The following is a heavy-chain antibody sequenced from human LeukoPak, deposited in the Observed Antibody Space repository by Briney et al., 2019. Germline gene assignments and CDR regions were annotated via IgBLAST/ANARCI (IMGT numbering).Heavy chain of an antibody. D-gene: IGHD2-2*01. V-gene: IGHV3-7*01. CDR2: IKQDGSEK. J-gene: IGHJ6*02. CDR3: CYALEGYYGMDV. Sequence: GGSLRLSCAASGFTFSSYWMSWVRQAPGKGLEWVANIKQDGSEKYYVDSVKGRFTISRDNAKDSLYLQMNSLRAEDTAVYYCCYALEGYYGMDVWGQGTTVTVSS. CDR1: GFTFSSYW.